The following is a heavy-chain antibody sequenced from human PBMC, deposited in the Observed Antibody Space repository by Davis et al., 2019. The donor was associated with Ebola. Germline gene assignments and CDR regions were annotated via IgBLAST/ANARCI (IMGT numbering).Heavy chain of an antibody. CDR3: ARGGSSGSYAYFDY. Sequence: GESLKISCAASGFTFSGSAMHWVRQATGKGLEWVSAIGTAGDTYYPGSVKGRFTISRENAKNSLYLQMNSLRAGDTAVYYCARGGSSGSYAYFDYWGQGTLVTVSS. J-gene: IGHJ4*02. D-gene: IGHD1-26*01. CDR1: GFTFSGSA. CDR2: IGTAGDT. V-gene: IGHV3-13*01.